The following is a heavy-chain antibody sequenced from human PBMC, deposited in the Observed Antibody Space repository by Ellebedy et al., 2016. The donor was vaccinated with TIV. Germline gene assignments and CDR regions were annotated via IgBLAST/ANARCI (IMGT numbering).Heavy chain of an antibody. D-gene: IGHD6-19*01. Sequence: GESLKISCAASGFTFSNYWMHWVRQAPGKGLVWVSRINSDGSSTSYAGSVKGRFTISRDNAKNTLYLQMNSLRAEDTAVYYCARDIGWYTFDYWGQGALVTVSS. CDR3: ARDIGWYTFDY. CDR1: GFTFSNYW. V-gene: IGHV3-74*01. J-gene: IGHJ4*02. CDR2: INSDGSST.